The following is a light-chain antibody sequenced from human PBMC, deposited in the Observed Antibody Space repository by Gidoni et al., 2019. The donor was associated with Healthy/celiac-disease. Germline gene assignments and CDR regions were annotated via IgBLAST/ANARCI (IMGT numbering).Light chain of an antibody. CDR3: QQRSNWTWT. J-gene: IGKJ1*01. Sequence: TLSLAPGERAPLSCRASQSVSSYLAWYQQKPGQAPRLLIYDASNRATGIPARFSGSGSGTDFTLTISSLEPEDFAVYYCQQRSNWTWTFGQGTKVEIK. CDR1: QSVSSY. CDR2: DAS. V-gene: IGKV3-11*01.